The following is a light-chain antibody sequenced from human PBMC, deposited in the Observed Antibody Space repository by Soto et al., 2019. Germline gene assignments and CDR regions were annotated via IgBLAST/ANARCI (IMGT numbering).Light chain of an antibody. CDR3: SSYAGNKNLV. V-gene: IGLV1-40*01. CDR1: SSNIGAGYD. CDR2: GNS. J-gene: IGLJ1*01. Sequence: QSVLTQPPSVSGAPGQRVTISCTGSSSNIGAGYDVHWYQHRPGTAPKLLIFGNSNRPSGVPVPDRFSGSKSGNTASLTVSGLQAEDEAEYYCSSYAGNKNLVFGTGTKLTVL.